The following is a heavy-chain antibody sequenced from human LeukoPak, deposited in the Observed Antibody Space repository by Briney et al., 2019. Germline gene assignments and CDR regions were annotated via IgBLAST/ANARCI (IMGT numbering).Heavy chain of an antibody. CDR3: ARNHRVRYYDSSGYYYVGGIIDY. Sequence: SETLSLTCAVSGGSISSGGYSWSWIRQPPGKGLEWIGYIYHSGSTYYNPSLKSRVTMSVNTSKNQFSLKLSSVTAVDTAVYYCARNHRVRYYDSSGYYYVGGIIDYWGQGTLVTVSS. J-gene: IGHJ4*02. CDR1: GGSISSGGYS. CDR2: IYHSGST. V-gene: IGHV4-30-2*01. D-gene: IGHD3-22*01.